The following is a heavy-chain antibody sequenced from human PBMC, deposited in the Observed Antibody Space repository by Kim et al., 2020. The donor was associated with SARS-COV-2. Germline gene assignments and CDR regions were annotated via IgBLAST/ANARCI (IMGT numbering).Heavy chain of an antibody. V-gene: IGHV1-69*13. CDR2: IIPIFGTA. Sequence: SVKVSCKASGGTFSSYAISWVRQAPGQGLEWMGGIIPIFGTANYAQKFQGRVTITADESTSTAYMELSSLRSEDTAVYYCASRIAAAVHYYYYGMDVWGQGTTVTVSS. CDR3: ASRIAAAVHYYYYGMDV. CDR1: GGTFSSYA. D-gene: IGHD6-13*01. J-gene: IGHJ6*02.